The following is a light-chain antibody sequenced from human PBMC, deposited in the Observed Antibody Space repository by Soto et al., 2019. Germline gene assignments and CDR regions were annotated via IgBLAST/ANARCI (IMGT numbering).Light chain of an antibody. V-gene: IGLV1-47*01. CDR3: AAWDDSLSGPV. CDR2: RNN. CDR1: SSNIGRNY. Sequence: QSVLTQSPSASGTPGQRVTISCSGSSSNIGRNYVYWYQQLPGTAPKLLIYRNNQRPSGVPDRLSGSKSGTSASLAISGLRSEDEADYYCAAWDDSLSGPVFGGGTKLTVL. J-gene: IGLJ2*01.